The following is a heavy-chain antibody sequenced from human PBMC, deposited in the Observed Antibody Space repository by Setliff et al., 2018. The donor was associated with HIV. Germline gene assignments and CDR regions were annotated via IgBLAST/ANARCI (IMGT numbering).Heavy chain of an antibody. J-gene: IGHJ4*01. V-gene: IGHV3-23*03. D-gene: IGHD3-10*01. CDR1: GFTFSSYE. Sequence: GSLRLSCAASGFTFSSYEMNWVRQAPGKGLEWVSVIASGGITYYVDSVRGRFTISRDNSNNTLYLQMNSLRAEDTAVYYCAKRTSVGSLVWGQGTLVTVSS. CDR2: IASGGIT. CDR3: AKRTSVGSLV.